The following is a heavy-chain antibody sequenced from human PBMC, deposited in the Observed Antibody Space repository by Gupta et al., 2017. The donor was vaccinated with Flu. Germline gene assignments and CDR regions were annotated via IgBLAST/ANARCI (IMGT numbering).Heavy chain of an antibody. D-gene: IGHD6-13*01. J-gene: IGHJ4*02. V-gene: IGHV3-23*01. CDR3: AKDRSGNPAIDY. Sequence: EVQLLVSGGGLVQPGGSLRLSCAVSGRTFSDYAMNGVRQAPGKGLEWVSSIAASGDRTYYADSVMGRFTISRDNSKNTLYLQMTSLRGDDTALYYCAKDRSGNPAIDYWGQGTLVTVSA. CDR2: IAASGDRT. CDR1: GRTFSDYA.